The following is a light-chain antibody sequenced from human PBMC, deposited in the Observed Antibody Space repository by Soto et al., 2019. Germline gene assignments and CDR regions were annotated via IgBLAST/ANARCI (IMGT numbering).Light chain of an antibody. CDR3: SLYISSSIYLV. CDR2: DVS. Sequence: QSALTQPRSVSGSPGQSVTISCTGTSSDVGTYNYVSWYQQHPGKAPKVMVFDVSRRPSGVPDRFSGSKSGNTASLTISGLQTEDEADYYCSLYISSSIYLVFGGGTKLTVL. J-gene: IGLJ3*02. V-gene: IGLV2-11*01. CDR1: SSDVGTYNY.